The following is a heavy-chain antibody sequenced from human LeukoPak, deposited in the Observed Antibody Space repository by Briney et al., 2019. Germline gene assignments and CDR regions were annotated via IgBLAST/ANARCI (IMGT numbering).Heavy chain of an antibody. CDR2: ISTQNGNT. D-gene: IGHD2/OR15-2a*01. CDR1: GYTFTTFV. CDR3: ARACTTFITQWCFSDY. Sequence: ASVKVSCKTSGYTFTTFVITWVRQAPGQGPDWLGWISTQNGNTNFAQRFQGRVTMTADTSTNTAYMELRSLRSDDTAVYYCARACTTFITQWCFSDYWGQGTLVTVSS. V-gene: IGHV1-18*01. J-gene: IGHJ4*02.